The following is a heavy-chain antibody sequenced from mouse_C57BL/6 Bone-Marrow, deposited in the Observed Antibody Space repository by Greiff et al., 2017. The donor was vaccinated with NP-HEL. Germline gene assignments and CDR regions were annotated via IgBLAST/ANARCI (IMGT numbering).Heavy chain of an antibody. CDR2: IDPSDSYT. CDR3: AREMGYPLFAY. D-gene: IGHD2-3*01. CDR1: GYTFTSYW. Sequence: QVQLQQPGAELVLPGASVTLSCTASGYTFTSYWMRWVQQRPGQGLEWIGEIDPSDSYTNYTTKFTGKSTLTADKSFCTAYMHLSSLTSENSAVYYCAREMGYPLFAYWGQGTLVTVSA. V-gene: IGHV1-69*01. J-gene: IGHJ3*01.